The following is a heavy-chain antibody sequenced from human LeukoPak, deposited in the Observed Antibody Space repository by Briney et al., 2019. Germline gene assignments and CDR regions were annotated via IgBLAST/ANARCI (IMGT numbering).Heavy chain of an antibody. CDR3: AALTTFGGVKGFDP. V-gene: IGHV4-59*08. CDR2: IYYSETTGST. CDR1: GGPISGYH. Sequence: SATLSLTCSVSGGPISGYHWSWIRQPPGKGLDWIGYIYYSETTGSTNYNPSLKSQLTISVDTSNNQFSLKLRSVTAADTAVYYCAALTTFGGVKGFDPWGQGTLVTVSS. J-gene: IGHJ5*02. D-gene: IGHD3-16*01.